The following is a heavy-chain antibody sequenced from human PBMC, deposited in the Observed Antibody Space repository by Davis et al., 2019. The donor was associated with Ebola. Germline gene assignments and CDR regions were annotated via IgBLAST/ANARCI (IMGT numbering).Heavy chain of an antibody. V-gene: IGHV1-46*01. D-gene: IGHD1-1*01. Sequence: ASVKVSCKASGYTFTSYYMHWVRQAPGQGLEWMGIINPSGGSTSYAQKFQGRVTMTTDTSTSTAYMELRSLRSDDTAVYYCAREPRYNWNDEGAFDIWGQGTMVTVSS. J-gene: IGHJ3*02. CDR1: GYTFTSYY. CDR3: AREPRYNWNDEGAFDI. CDR2: INPSGGST.